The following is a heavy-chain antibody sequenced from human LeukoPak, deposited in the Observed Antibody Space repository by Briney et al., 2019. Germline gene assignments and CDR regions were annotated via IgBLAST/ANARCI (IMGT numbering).Heavy chain of an antibody. CDR1: GFTLSSYA. D-gene: IGHD2-2*01. CDR2: IIGSGDST. Sequence: GSLRLSCAASGFTLSSYAMGWVRQAPGKGLEWVSAIIGSGDSTYYADSVKGRFTISRDNSKNTLYLQMNSLRAEDTAVYYCAKRYCTSTSCPYYYYFGLDVWGQGTTVTVSS. J-gene: IGHJ6*02. V-gene: IGHV3-23*01. CDR3: AKRYCTSTSCPYYYYFGLDV.